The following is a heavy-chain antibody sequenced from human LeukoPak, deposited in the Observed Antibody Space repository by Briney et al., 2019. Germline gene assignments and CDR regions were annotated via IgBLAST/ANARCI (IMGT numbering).Heavy chain of an antibody. CDR1: GFTFSSYS. CDR3: ARGSLSLNSIFGVAMSTVGWFDP. Sequence: GGSLRLSYAASGFTFSSYSMNWVRQAPGKGLEWVAVISYDGSNKYYADSVKGRFTISRDNSKNTLYLQMNSLRAEDTAVYYCARGSLSLNSIFGVAMSTVGWFDPWGQGTLVTVSS. D-gene: IGHD3-3*01. J-gene: IGHJ5*02. V-gene: IGHV3-30*03. CDR2: ISYDGSNK.